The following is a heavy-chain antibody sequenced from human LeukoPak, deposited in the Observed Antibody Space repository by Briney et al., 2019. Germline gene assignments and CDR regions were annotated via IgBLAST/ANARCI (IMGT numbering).Heavy chain of an antibody. D-gene: IGHD1-1*01. J-gene: IGHJ4*02. CDR3: ARDLGTPGTNFDY. V-gene: IGHV3-48*03. CDR2: INSGGSTI. Sequence: PGXXLRLSCAASGFTFSSYEMNWVRQAPGKGLEWVSYINSGGSTIYYADSVKGRFTISRDNAKNSLYLQVNSLRAEDTAVYYCARDLGTPGTNFDYWGQGTLVTVSS. CDR1: GFTFSSYE.